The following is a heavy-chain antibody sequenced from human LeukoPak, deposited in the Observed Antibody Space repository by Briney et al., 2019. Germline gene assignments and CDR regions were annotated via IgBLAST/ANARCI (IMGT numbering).Heavy chain of an antibody. Sequence: ASVKVSCKPSVYTFTMYSISWVRQAPRQGLEWMGWISAYNGKTNYAQKLQGRVTMTTDRSASKAYMELRSLRSDGTAVYYCARVGYSNYGPSFDYWGQGTLVTDSS. V-gene: IGHV1-18*01. CDR2: ISAYNGKT. CDR3: ARVGYSNYGPSFDY. J-gene: IGHJ4*02. CDR1: VYTFTMYS. D-gene: IGHD4-11*01.